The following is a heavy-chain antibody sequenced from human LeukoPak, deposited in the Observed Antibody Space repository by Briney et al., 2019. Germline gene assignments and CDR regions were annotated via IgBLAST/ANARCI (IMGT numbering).Heavy chain of an antibody. V-gene: IGHV3-30*02. CDR1: GFTFSVYG. CDR3: ARDGRRGYNYDY. J-gene: IGHJ4*02. Sequence: GGSLRLSCAPSGFTFSVYGMHWVRQAPGKGLEWVAFIRFDASNEYYADSVKGRFTISGDNSKNAVYQQMNSLSAEDTAVYYCARDGRRGYNYDYWGQGTLVTVSS. CDR2: IRFDASNE. D-gene: IGHD5-18*01.